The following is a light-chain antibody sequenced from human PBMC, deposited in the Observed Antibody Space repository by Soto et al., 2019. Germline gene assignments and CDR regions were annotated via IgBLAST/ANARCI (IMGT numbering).Light chain of an antibody. J-gene: IGKJ1*01. Sequence: AIRMTQSPSSLSASTGDRVTITCRASQDISSYLAWYQQKPGEAPKLLIYGASTLQSGVPSRFSGSGSVTDFTLTINCLQSEDFATYYCQHYNKYPWTFGQGTKVEI. CDR1: QDISSY. V-gene: IGKV1-8*01. CDR3: QHYNKYPWT. CDR2: GAS.